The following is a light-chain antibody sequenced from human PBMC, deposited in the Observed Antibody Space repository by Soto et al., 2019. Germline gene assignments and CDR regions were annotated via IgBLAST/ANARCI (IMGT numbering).Light chain of an antibody. CDR1: SSDVGGYDY. CDR2: DVT. CDR3: ISYIPSTTTHWV. Sequence: QSVLTQPRSVSGSPGQSVTISCTGTSSDVGGYDYVSWFQHHPGKVPKLMIYDVTKRPSGVPDRFSGSKSGDTASLTISGLQAEDEADYYCISYIPSTTTHWVFGGGTQLTVL. V-gene: IGLV2-11*01. J-gene: IGLJ3*02.